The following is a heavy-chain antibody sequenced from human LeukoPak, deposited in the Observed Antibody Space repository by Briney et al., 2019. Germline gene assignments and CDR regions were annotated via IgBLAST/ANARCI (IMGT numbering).Heavy chain of an antibody. CDR3: ARQGGSSSPYYYYYYMDV. CDR2: IYHSGNT. Sequence: SETLSLTCAVSGYSISSGYYWGWFRQPPGKGLEWIGCIYHSGNTYYNPSLKSRVSISVHTSKNHFSLMLSSVTAADTAVYYCARQGGSSSPYYYYYYMDVWGKGTTVTVSS. CDR1: GYSISSGYY. V-gene: IGHV4-38-2*01. J-gene: IGHJ6*03. D-gene: IGHD6-13*01.